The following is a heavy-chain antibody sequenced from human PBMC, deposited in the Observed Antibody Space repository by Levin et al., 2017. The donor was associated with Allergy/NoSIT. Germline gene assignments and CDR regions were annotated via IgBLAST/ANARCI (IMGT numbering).Heavy chain of an antibody. J-gene: IGHJ3*02. CDR2: TSGSGGTT. D-gene: IGHD6-19*01. V-gene: IGHV3-23*01. CDR1: GFTFSSYA. CDR3: AKDRGSGWHTVGLHAFDI. Sequence: GGSLRLSCAASGFTFSSYAMSWVRQAPGKGLEWVSSTSGSGGTTYYGDSVKGRFTASRDNSKNTLYLQMHSLGAEDTALYYCAKDRGSGWHTVGLHAFDIWGQGTMVTVSS.